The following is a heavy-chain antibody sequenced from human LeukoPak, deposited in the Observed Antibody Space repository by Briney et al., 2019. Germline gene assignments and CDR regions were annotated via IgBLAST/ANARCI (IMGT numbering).Heavy chain of an antibody. CDR2: IYYSGST. CDR1: GGSFSDYY. J-gene: IGHJ5*02. CDR3: ARGGSSWGNWFDP. Sequence: SETLSLTCAVYGGSFSDYYWSWIRQHPGKGLEWIGYIYYSGSTYYNPSLKSRVTISVDTSKNQFSLKLSSVTAADTAVYYCARGGSSWGNWFDPWGQGTLVTVSS. D-gene: IGHD6-13*01. V-gene: IGHV4-31*11.